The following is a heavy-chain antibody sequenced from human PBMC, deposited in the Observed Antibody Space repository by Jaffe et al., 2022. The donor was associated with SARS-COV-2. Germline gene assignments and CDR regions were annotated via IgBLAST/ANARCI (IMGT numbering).Heavy chain of an antibody. CDR3: AGGTSGTKIDY. D-gene: IGHD1-1*01. CDR2: ISYTGSD. CDR1: GGSISSTYY. J-gene: IGHJ4*02. Sequence: QVQLQESGPGLVNPSQTLSLTCTVSGGSISSTYYWSWVRQHPEKGLEWIGFISYTGSDHYNPSLNSRVSISLDRSKNQFSLTVTSVTAADTAFYFCAGGTSGTKIDYWGQGILVTVSS. V-gene: IGHV4-31*03.